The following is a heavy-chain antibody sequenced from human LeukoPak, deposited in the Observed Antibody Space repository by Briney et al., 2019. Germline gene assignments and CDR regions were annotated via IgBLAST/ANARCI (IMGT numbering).Heavy chain of an antibody. CDR1: GYTFTGFH. CDR3: ARYKWDYDSSGYYNWFDP. Sequence: ASVKVSCMASGYTFTGFHMHWVRQAPGQGLEWMGWINPNSGGTNYAQKLQGRVTMTTDTSTSTAYMELRSLRSDDTAVYYCARYKWDYDSSGYYNWFDPWGQGTLVTVSS. J-gene: IGHJ5*02. D-gene: IGHD3-22*01. V-gene: IGHV1-2*02. CDR2: INPNSGGT.